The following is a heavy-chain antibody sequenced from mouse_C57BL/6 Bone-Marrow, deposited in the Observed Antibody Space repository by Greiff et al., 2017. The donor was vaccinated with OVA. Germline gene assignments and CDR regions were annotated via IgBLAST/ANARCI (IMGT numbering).Heavy chain of an antibody. Sequence: QVQLQQPGAELVKPGASVKMSCKASGYTFTSYWITWVKQRPGQGLEWIGDIYPGSGSTNYNEKFKSKATLTVDTSSSTAYMQLSSLTSEDSAVYYCARLRDYDYDGYYAMDYWGQGTSVTVSS. CDR1: GYTFTSYW. D-gene: IGHD2-4*01. J-gene: IGHJ4*01. V-gene: IGHV1-55*01. CDR2: IYPGSGST. CDR3: ARLRDYDYDGYYAMDY.